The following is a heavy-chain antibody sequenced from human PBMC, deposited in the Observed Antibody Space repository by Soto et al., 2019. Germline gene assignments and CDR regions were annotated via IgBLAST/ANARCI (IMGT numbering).Heavy chain of an antibody. CDR1: GGSISSYY. Sequence: QVQLQESGPGLVKPSETLSLTCTVSGGSISSYYWSWIRQPPGKGLGWIGYIYYSGSTNYNPSHKSRVTISVDTSKNPFSLKLSSVTAADTAVYYCARAGYSSPLRPYNWFDPWGQGTLVTVSS. D-gene: IGHD6-13*01. CDR2: IYYSGST. CDR3: ARAGYSSPLRPYNWFDP. V-gene: IGHV4-59*01. J-gene: IGHJ5*02.